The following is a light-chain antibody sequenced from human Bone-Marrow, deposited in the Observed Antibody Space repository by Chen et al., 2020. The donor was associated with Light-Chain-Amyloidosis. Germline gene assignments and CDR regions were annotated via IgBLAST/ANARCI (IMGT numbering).Light chain of an antibody. CDR2: RDT. Sequence: SYALTQPPSVSVSPGQTARITCSGDDLPTKYAYWYQQKLGQAPVLVIHRDTERPSGISERFSGSSSGTTATLTISGVQAEDEADYHCQSADSSGTYEVIFGGGTKLTVL. J-gene: IGLJ2*01. CDR1: DLPTKY. CDR3: QSADSSGTYEVI. V-gene: IGLV3-25*03.